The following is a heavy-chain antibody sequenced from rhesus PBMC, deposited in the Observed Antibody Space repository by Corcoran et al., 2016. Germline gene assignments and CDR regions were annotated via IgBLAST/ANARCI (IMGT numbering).Heavy chain of an antibody. Sequence: QVQLQESGPGLVKPSETLPLNCAVSGSSISSGYYCVWIRQTPGEGLEYIGYLSGSRGSTHYNPSLKRTVTISKYTSKTQFPLKLSSVTAADTAVYYCARLRHVDGSSYFDYWGQGVLVTVSS. CDR3: ARLRHVDGSSYFDY. J-gene: IGHJ4*01. CDR1: GSSISSGYY. CDR2: LSGSRGST. D-gene: IGHD4-29*01. V-gene: IGHV4-99*01.